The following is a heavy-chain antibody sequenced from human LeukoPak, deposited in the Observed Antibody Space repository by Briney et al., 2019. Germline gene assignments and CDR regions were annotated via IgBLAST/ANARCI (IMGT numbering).Heavy chain of an antibody. CDR3: GISRRLQPHAHYYSYYGLDV. J-gene: IGHJ6*02. CDR2: IYYSGST. Sequence: SETLSLTCTLSGRSYNSCNYSGGWIRQPPGKGLEWIGSIYYSGSTYYNPSLKSRVTISVDTSKNQFSLKLSSVTAADAAVDHGGISRRLQPHAHYYSYYGLDVWGQGTTVTVSS. D-gene: IGHD2-15*01. V-gene: IGHV4-39*01. CDR1: GRSYNSCNYS.